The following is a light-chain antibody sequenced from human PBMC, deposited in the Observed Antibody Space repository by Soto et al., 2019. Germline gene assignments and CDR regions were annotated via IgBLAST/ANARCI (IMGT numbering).Light chain of an antibody. J-gene: IGLJ1*01. Sequence: QSALTQPASVSGSPGQSITISCTGTGGDVGAYNYVSWYQHSPGEAPKLMIYDVSKRPSGISDRFSGSKSANTASLTISGLHAGDDADYYCSSYTTSRTYVFGTGTKLTVL. CDR2: DVS. CDR3: SSYTTSRTYV. CDR1: GGDVGAYNY. V-gene: IGLV2-14*03.